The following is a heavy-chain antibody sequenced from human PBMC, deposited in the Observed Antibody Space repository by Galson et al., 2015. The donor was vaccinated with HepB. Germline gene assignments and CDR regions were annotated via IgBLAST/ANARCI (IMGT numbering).Heavy chain of an antibody. CDR2: ISAYNGNT. CDR1: GYTFTSYG. CDR3: ARINWNDEVVDAFDI. D-gene: IGHD1-1*01. V-gene: IGHV1-18*04. J-gene: IGHJ3*02. Sequence: SVKVSCKASGYTFTSYGISWVRQAPGHGLEWMGWISAYNGNTNYAQKLQGRVTMTTDTSTSTAYMELRSLRSDDTAVYYCARINWNDEVVDAFDIWGQGTMVTVSS.